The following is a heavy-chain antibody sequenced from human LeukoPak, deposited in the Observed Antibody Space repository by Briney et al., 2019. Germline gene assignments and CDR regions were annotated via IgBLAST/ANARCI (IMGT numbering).Heavy chain of an antibody. J-gene: IGHJ4*02. CDR3: ARGWGRVGVHFDY. CDR2: ISSSGNPM. V-gene: IGHV3-48*03. CDR1: GFTFSSYE. Sequence: GGSLRLSCAASGFTFSSYEMNWVRQAPGKGLEWVSYISSSGNPMYYADSVKGRFTISRDNAKNSLYLQMNSLRADDTAVYYCARGWGRVGVHFDYWGQGTLVTVSS. D-gene: IGHD1-26*01.